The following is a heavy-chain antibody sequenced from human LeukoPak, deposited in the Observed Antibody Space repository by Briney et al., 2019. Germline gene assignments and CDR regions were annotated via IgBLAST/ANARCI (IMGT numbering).Heavy chain of an antibody. Sequence: SVKVSCKASGGTFRTYSVTWVRQAPGQGLEWMGGIIPIFGTPNYAQKFQGRVKVTTDDATGTAYMELSSLMAEDTAIYYCARVDRYHFYLDVWGKGTPVTVSS. V-gene: IGHV1-69*05. CDR2: IIPIFGTP. J-gene: IGHJ6*03. CDR3: ARVDRYHFYLDV. CDR1: GGTFRTYS.